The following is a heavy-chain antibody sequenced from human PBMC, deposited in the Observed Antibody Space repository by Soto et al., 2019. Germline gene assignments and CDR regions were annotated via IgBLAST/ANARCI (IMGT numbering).Heavy chain of an antibody. J-gene: IGHJ4*02. CDR3: AHKGGGDRILDY. D-gene: IGHD3-16*01. CDR1: GFSLSTSGVG. Sequence: QITLKESGPTLVKPTQTLTLTCTFSGFSLSTSGVGVGWIRQPPGKALEWLALIYWDDAKHYSPSLKSRLTITKDTSKNQVVLIMATMDPVDTATYYCAHKGGGDRILDYWGQGTLVTVSS. CDR2: IYWDDAK. V-gene: IGHV2-5*02.